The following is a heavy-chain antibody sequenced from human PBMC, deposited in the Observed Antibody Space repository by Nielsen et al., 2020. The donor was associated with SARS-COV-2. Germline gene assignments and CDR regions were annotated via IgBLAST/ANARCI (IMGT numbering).Heavy chain of an antibody. J-gene: IGHJ4*02. Sequence: ASVKVSCKASGYSFTTYAIHWARQAPGQRLEWMGWINADNGNTRYSQEFQGRVTLNRDTSASTAYMELSSLRSEDTAVYYCARDRQKRFYFWGQGTLVTVSS. CDR1: GYSFTTYA. CDR2: INADNGNT. CDR3: ARDRQKRFYF. V-gene: IGHV1-3*01.